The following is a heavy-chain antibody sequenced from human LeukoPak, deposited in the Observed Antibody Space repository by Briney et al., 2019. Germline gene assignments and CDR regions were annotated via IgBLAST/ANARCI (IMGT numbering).Heavy chain of an antibody. CDR3: ASASSSWYALDFDY. J-gene: IGHJ4*02. CDR1: GFTFSSYA. V-gene: IGHV3-30*04. CDR2: ISYDGSNK. D-gene: IGHD6-13*01. Sequence: GGSLRLSCAASGFTFSSYAMHWVRQAPGKGLEWVAVISYDGSNKYYADSVKGRFTISRDNSKNSLYLQMNSLRAGDTAVYYCASASSSWYALDFDYWGQGTLVTVSS.